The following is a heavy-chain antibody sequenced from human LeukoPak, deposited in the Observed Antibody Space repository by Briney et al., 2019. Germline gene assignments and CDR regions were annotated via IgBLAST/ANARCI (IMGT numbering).Heavy chain of an antibody. CDR3: ARSPKGELRDSGYDHGFDY. J-gene: IGHJ4*02. CDR1: GYTFTSYD. Sequence: GASVKVSCKASGYTFTSYDINWVRQATGQGLEWMGWMNLNSGNTGYAQKFQGRVTMTRNTSISTAYMELSSLRSEDTAVYYCARSPKGELRDSGYDHGFDYWGQGTLVTVSS. CDR2: MNLNSGNT. D-gene: IGHD5-12*01. V-gene: IGHV1-8*01.